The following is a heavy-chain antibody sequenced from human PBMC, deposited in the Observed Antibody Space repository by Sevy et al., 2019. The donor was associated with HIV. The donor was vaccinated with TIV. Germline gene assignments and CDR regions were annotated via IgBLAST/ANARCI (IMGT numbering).Heavy chain of an antibody. D-gene: IGHD2-2*01. J-gene: IGHJ5*02. CDR3: ARSPPVVVVPGAPSWFDP. V-gene: IGHV4-34*01. CDR2: INESGII. CDR1: DGSFSGYY. Sequence: SETLSLTCAVHDGSFSGYYWNWIRQLPGKGLEWIGEINESGIINYNRCLKSRVTISVDTSKKEFCLRLNSVTAADTAVYSCARSPPVVVVPGAPSWFDPWGQGTLVTVSS.